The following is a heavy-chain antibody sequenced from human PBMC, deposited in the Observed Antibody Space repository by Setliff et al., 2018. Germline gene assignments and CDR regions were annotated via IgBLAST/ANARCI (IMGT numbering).Heavy chain of an antibody. Sequence: GASVKVSCKASGGTFNTYGLSWVRQAPGQGLEWMGGIIPIFGEPSSAQKFQGRVTITADESTSTAYMELRSLKSEDTAVYYCAREALQRAGLYFFDIWGQGMLVTVSS. CDR2: IIPIFGEP. V-gene: IGHV1-69*13. CDR1: GGTFNTYG. D-gene: IGHD3-10*01. CDR3: AREALQRAGLYFFDI. J-gene: IGHJ4*02.